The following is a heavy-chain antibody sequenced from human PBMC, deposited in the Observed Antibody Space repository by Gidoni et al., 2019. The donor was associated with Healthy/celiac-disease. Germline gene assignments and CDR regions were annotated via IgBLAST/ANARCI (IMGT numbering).Heavy chain of an antibody. CDR3: AKDRSGYSYGYVDY. CDR1: GFTFSSYA. J-gene: IGHJ4*02. D-gene: IGHD5-18*01. V-gene: IGHV3-23*01. Sequence: EVQRLASGVGWVQPGGSLRLSCAASGFTFSSYAMSWVRQAPGKGLEWVSAISVSGGSTYYADSVKGRFTIARDNSKNTLYLQMNSLRAEDTAVYYGAKDRSGYSYGYVDYWGQGTLVTVSS. CDR2: ISVSGGST.